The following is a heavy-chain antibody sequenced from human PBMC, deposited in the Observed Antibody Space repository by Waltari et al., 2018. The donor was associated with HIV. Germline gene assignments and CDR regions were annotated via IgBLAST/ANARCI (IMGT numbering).Heavy chain of an antibody. Sequence: QVQLVQSGAEVKKPGASVKVSRKASRDTFPRYGFTWWRRATGQGLEWMGLISAYNANTYYAQKLQGRVTMTTDTSTSTAYMELRSLRSDDTAVYYCARNHCGGGSCFHDGFDIWGQGTIVTVSS. J-gene: IGHJ3*02. D-gene: IGHD2-15*01. V-gene: IGHV1-18*01. CDR1: RDTFPRYG. CDR3: ARNHCGGGSCFHDGFDI. CDR2: ISAYNANT.